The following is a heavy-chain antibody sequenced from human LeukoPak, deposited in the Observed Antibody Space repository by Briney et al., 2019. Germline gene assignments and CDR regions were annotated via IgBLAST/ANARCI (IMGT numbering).Heavy chain of an antibody. CDR2: IYYSGST. CDR1: GGSISSGDYY. J-gene: IGHJ4*02. Sequence: SETLSLTCTVSGGSISSGDYYWSWIRQPPGKGLEWIGYIYYSGSTYYNPSLKSRVTISVDTSKNKFSLKLSSVTAADTAVYYCARVIPLVVAGDYFDYWGQGTLVTVSS. D-gene: IGHD2-21*01. V-gene: IGHV4-30-4*01. CDR3: ARVIPLVVAGDYFDY.